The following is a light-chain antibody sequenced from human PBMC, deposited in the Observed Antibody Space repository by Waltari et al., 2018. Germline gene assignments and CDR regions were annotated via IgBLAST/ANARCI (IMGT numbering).Light chain of an antibody. CDR1: SSDVGGYNF. J-gene: IGLJ2*01. Sequence: QSALTQPRSVSGSPGQSVTISCTGTSSDVGGYNFVPWYQPHPGKAPELMLFDVNKTAAGVPDRFSGTQSSNTASLTISGLQAEDEADYYCSSYAGSYTVLFGGGTKLTVL. CDR2: DVN. V-gene: IGLV2-11*01. CDR3: SSYAGSYTVL.